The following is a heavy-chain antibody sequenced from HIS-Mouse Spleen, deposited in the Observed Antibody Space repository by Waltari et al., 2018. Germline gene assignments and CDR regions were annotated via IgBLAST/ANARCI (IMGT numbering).Heavy chain of an antibody. CDR3: AKASSGWLDY. J-gene: IGHJ4*02. V-gene: IGHV3-30*18. CDR1: GFTFSSYG. CDR2: ISYDGRNK. D-gene: IGHD6-19*01. Sequence: QVQLVESGGGVVQPGRSLRLSCAASGFTFSSYGMHWVRQAPGEGLEGVAVISYDGRNKYYADSVKGRFTISRDNSKNTLYLQMNSLRAEDTAVYYCAKASSGWLDYWGQGTLVTVSS.